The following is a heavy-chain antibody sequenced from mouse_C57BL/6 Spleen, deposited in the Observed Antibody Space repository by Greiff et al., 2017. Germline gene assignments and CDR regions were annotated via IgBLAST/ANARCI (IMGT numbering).Heavy chain of an antibody. CDR1: GYTFTSYW. Sequence: QVQLQQSGAELVMPGASVKLSCKASGYTFTSYWMHWVKQRPGQGLEWIGEIDPSDSYTNYNQKLKGKSTLTVDKYSSTAYMQLSSLTSEDSAVYYCATTTGSYGAMDYWGQGTSVTVSS. D-gene: IGHD1-1*01. CDR3: ATTTGSYGAMDY. J-gene: IGHJ4*01. V-gene: IGHV1-69*01. CDR2: IDPSDSYT.